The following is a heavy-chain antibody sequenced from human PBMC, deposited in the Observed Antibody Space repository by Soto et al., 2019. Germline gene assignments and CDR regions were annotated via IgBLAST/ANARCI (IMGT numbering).Heavy chain of an antibody. CDR3: AKSLLFVDHGYMDV. CDR2: IIPIQGKA. V-gene: IGHV1-69*02. Sequence: QVQLVQSGAELKKPGSSVKVSCEASGGSFTSYSCNWVRQAPGQGLAWMGRIIPIQGKANYALKFQDRVTITADRSTRTVYMELTSLRPEDTAVYFCAKSLLFVDHGYMDVWGKGTTVTVSS. J-gene: IGHJ6*03. D-gene: IGHD2-21*01. CDR1: GGSFTSYS.